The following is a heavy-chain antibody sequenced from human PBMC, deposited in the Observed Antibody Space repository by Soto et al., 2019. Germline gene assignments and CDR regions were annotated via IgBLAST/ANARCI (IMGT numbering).Heavy chain of an antibody. CDR3: ARTLGYCSSTSCPKYYFDY. CDR2: IYYSGST. Sequence: SETLSLTCTVSGGSISSYYWSWIRQPPGKGLEWIGYIYYSGSTNCNPSLKSRVTISVDTSKNQFSLKLSSVTAADTAVYYCARTLGYCSSTSCPKYYFDYWGQGTLVTVSS. D-gene: IGHD2-2*01. CDR1: GGSISSYY. J-gene: IGHJ4*02. V-gene: IGHV4-59*08.